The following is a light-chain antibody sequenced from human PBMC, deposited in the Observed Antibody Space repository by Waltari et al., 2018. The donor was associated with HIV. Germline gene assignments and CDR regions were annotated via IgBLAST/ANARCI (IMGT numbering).Light chain of an antibody. CDR1: NSHIGSTSD. CDR2: ATS. V-gene: IGLV1-40*01. Sequence: QSVLTQPPSVSGAPGQRVTISYTGSNSHIGSTSDVHWYPLLPGKAPNLLIYATSNRPSGVLDRFSGSKSGASASLAITGLQSEDEADYSCQSYDSRLSAWVFGGGTKVTVL. CDR3: QSYDSRLSAWV. J-gene: IGLJ3*02.